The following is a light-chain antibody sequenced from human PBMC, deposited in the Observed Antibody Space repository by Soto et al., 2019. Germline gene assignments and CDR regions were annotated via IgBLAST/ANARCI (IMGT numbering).Light chain of an antibody. Sequence: EIVLTQSPGTLSLSPGERATLSCRASQSVSSSYLAWYQQKPGQAPRLLIYGASSRATGIPARFSGSGSGTDFTLTISRLETEDFAVYDCQHYGSSPTFGGGTKVEIK. V-gene: IGKV3-20*01. CDR1: QSVSSSY. J-gene: IGKJ4*01. CDR2: GAS. CDR3: QHYGSSPT.